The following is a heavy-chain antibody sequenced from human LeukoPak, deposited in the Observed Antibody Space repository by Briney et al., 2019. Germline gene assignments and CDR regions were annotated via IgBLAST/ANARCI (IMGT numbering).Heavy chain of an antibody. CDR1: GFTFSSYG. V-gene: IGHV3-30*18. Sequence: GGSLRLSCAASGFTFSSYGMHWVRQAPGKGLEWVAVISYDGSNKYYADSVKGRFTISRDNSKNTLYLQMNSLRVEDTAVYYCAKGGRCSGGSCYYLHDYWGPGTPVTVSS. D-gene: IGHD2-15*01. CDR2: ISYDGSNK. CDR3: AKGGRCSGGSCYYLHDY. J-gene: IGHJ4*02.